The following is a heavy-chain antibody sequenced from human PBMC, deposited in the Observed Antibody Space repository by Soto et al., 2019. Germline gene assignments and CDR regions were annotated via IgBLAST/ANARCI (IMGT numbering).Heavy chain of an antibody. CDR2: INPNSGGT. Sequence: GASVKVSCKASGYTFTGYYMHWVRQAPGQGLEWMGWINPNSGGTNYAQKFQGWVTMTRDTSISTAYMELSRLRSDDTAVYYCARGNDFWSGYLTFHYYYYYGMDVWGQGTTVTVSS. CDR1: GYTFTGYY. CDR3: ARGNDFWSGYLTFHYYYYYGMDV. J-gene: IGHJ6*02. V-gene: IGHV1-2*04. D-gene: IGHD3-3*01.